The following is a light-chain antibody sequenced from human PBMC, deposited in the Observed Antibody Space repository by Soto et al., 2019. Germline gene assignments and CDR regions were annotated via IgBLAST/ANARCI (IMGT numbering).Light chain of an antibody. J-gene: IGKJ5*01. Sequence: EIVMTQSPSTLSVSTGERATLSCRASQSVSSNLAWYQQKPGQAPRLLIYGASTRATGIPARFSGSGSGTEFTLTISRLEPEDFAVYYCQQYGSSPPITFGQGTRLEIK. CDR1: QSVSSN. V-gene: IGKV3D-15*01. CDR3: QQYGSSPPIT. CDR2: GAS.